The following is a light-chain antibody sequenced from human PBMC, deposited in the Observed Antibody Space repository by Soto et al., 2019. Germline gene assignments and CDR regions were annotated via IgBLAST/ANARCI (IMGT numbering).Light chain of an antibody. CDR3: QQFGSSSWT. CDR1: QSVSSSY. CDR2: GAS. Sequence: ESVLTQSPGTLSLSPGEKVTLSCRASQSVSSSYLAWYQQKSGQAPRLLIYGASSRATGIPDRFSGSGSGTDFTLTVSRLEPEDFAVYYCQQFGSSSWTFGQGTKV. J-gene: IGKJ1*01. V-gene: IGKV3-20*01.